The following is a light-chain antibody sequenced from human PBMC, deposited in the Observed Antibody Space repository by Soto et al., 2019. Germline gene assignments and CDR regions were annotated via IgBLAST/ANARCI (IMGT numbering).Light chain of an antibody. J-gene: IGKJ2*01. Sequence: EVVLTQSPGTLSLSPGEGATLSCRASQSIISSYLAWYQHKPGQAPRLLIYGVSSRATGVPDRFSGSGSGTDFTLTISRLEPEDFAVYYCQPYGNSVPFTFGKGTKLEIK. V-gene: IGKV3-20*01. CDR2: GVS. CDR3: QPYGNSVPFT. CDR1: QSIISSY.